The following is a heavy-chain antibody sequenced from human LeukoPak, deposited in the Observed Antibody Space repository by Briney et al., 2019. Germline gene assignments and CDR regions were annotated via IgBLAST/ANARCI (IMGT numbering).Heavy chain of an antibody. D-gene: IGHD3-10*01. Sequence: PGGSLRLSCAASGFTFSSYAMSWVRQAPGKGLEWVSAISGSGGTTYYADSVKGRFTISRDNSKNTLFLQMNSLRAEDTAVYYCAKASASGSYAPYYWGQGTLVTVAS. V-gene: IGHV3-23*01. CDR3: AKASASGSYAPYY. CDR2: ISGSGGTT. CDR1: GFTFSSYA. J-gene: IGHJ4*02.